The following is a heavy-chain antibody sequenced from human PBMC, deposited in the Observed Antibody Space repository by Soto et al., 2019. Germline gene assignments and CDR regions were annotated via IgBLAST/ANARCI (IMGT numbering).Heavy chain of an antibody. J-gene: IGHJ4*02. Sequence: SETLSLTCTVSCGSVSSGSYYWSWIRQPPGKGLEWIGYIYYSGSTNYNPSLKSRVTISVDTSKNQFSLKLSSVTAADTAVYYCARDKIAVAGFDYWGQGTLVTVSS. CDR3: ARDKIAVAGFDY. CDR2: IYYSGST. V-gene: IGHV4-61*01. CDR1: CGSVSSGSYY. D-gene: IGHD6-19*01.